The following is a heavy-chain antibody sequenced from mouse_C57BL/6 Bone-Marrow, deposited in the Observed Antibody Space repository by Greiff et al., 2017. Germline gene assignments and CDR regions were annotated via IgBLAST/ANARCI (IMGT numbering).Heavy chain of an antibody. D-gene: IGHD2-1*01. V-gene: IGHV1-81*01. CDR2: IYPRSGNT. J-gene: IGHJ2*01. CDR1: GYTFTSYG. Sequence: VQLQESGAELARPGASVKLSCKASGYTFTSYGISWVKQRTGQGLEWIGEIYPRSGNTYYNEKVKGKATLTADKSSSTAYMELRILTSEDSAVYFCARERAYGNFDYWGQGTTLTVSS. CDR3: ARERAYGNFDY.